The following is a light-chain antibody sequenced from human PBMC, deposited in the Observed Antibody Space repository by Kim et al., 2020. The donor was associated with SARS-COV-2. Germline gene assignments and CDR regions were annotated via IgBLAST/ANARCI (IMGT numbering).Light chain of an antibody. CDR3: QKYNSDPWT. V-gene: IGKV1-27*01. Sequence: DIQMTQSPSSLSASVGDRVTITCRASQGINNDLAWYQQKPGKVPKVLIYAASALQSGVPSRFSGSGSGTEFTLTISSLQPEDFGTYYCQKYNSDPWTFGQGTKVDIK. J-gene: IGKJ1*01. CDR1: QGINND. CDR2: AAS.